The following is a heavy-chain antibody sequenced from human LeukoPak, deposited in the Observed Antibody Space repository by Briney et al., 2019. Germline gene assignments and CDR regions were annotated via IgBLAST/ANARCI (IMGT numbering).Heavy chain of an antibody. D-gene: IGHD3-3*01. CDR3: ARAITIFGVARWFDP. CDR2: INPNSGGT. J-gene: IGHJ5*02. V-gene: IGHV1-2*02. Sequence: ASVKVSCKASGYTFTGYYMHWVRQAPGQGLEWMGWINPNSGGTNYAQKFQGRVTMTRDTSISTAYMELSRLRSDDTAVYYCARAITIFGVARWFDPWGQGALVTVSS. CDR1: GYTFTGYY.